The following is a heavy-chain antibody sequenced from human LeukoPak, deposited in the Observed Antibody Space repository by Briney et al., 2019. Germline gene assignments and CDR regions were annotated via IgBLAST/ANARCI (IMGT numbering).Heavy chain of an antibody. Sequence: GESLKISCKASGYSFNSYWIGWVRQMPGKGLEWMGIIYPGDSDTRYSPSLQGQVTISADKSISTAYLQWSSLKASDTAMYYCARPHTLGRITKYYFDYWGQGSLVTVSS. CDR1: GYSFNSYW. CDR2: IYPGDSDT. J-gene: IGHJ4*02. V-gene: IGHV5-51*01. CDR3: ARPHTLGRITKYYFDY. D-gene: IGHD3-16*01.